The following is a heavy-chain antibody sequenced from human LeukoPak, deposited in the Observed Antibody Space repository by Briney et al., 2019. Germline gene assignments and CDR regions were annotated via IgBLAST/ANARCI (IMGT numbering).Heavy chain of an antibody. CDR2: TYFRSKWYN. CDR3: ASEPGAGGGSFHY. J-gene: IGHJ4*02. D-gene: IGHD2-15*01. Sequence: SQTLSLTCDMSGDSVSSDSAAWNWIRQSPSRGLEWLGRTYFRSKWYNDYALSVKSRITINPDTSKNQFSLQLTSVTPDDTAVYYCASEPGAGGGSFHYWGQGTLVTVSS. V-gene: IGHV6-1*01. CDR1: GDSVSSDSAA.